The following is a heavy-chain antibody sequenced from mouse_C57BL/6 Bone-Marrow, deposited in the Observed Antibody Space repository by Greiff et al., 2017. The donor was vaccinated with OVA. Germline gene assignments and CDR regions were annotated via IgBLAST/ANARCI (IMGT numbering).Heavy chain of an antibody. D-gene: IGHD2-3*01. J-gene: IGHJ4*01. Sequence: VQLQQPGAELVKPGASVKLSCKASGYTFTSYWMHWVKQRPGQGLEWIGMIHPNSGSTNYNEKFKSKATLTVDKSSSTAYMQLSSLTSEDSAVYYCASDGYSSSYYAMDYWGQGTSVTVSS. V-gene: IGHV1-64*01. CDR2: IHPNSGST. CDR3: ASDGYSSSYYAMDY. CDR1: GYTFTSYW.